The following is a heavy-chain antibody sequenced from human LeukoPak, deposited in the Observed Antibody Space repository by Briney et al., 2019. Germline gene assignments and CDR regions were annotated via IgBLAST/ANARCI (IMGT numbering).Heavy chain of an antibody. Sequence: GGSLRLSCAASGFTFSSYAMNWVRQAPGKGLEWVSGINDNCRSTYYADSVKGRFTISRDNSRNTLFLKMNSLRAEDTAEYYGVMGFYFDYWGPGNLVTVSS. D-gene: IGHD3-16*01. CDR1: GFTFSSYA. CDR2: INDNCRST. J-gene: IGHJ4*02. V-gene: IGHV3-23*01. CDR3: VMGFYFDY.